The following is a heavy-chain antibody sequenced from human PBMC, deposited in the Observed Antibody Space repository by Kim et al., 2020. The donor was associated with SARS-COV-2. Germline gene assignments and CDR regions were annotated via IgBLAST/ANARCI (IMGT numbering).Heavy chain of an antibody. CDR2: ISYDGGAA. J-gene: IGHJ6*01. CDR1: RFTFSNFV. CDR3: TKDFYGSGSRETGMVV. V-gene: IGHV3-30*04. Sequence: GGSLRLSCAGSRFTFSNFVIHWVRQAQGKGLEWVAMISYDGGAAHYADSVKGRFIISRDNSKNTAYLLMRSLRPADSAVYSCTKDFYGSGSRETGMVVWG. D-gene: IGHD3-10*01.